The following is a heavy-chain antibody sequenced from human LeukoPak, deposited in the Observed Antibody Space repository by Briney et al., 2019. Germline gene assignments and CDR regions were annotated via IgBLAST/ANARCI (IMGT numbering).Heavy chain of an antibody. V-gene: IGHV4-59*08. CDR2: VSYSGDT. CDR3: ARGARAGYNLEPFDY. Sequence: SETLSLTCTVSGGSISSYYWSWIRQPPGKGLEWIGYVSYSGDTNYNPSLRSRLTISLDSSKIQFSLKLSSVTAADTAVYYCARGARAGYNLEPFDYWGQGTLVTVSS. CDR1: GGSISSYY. J-gene: IGHJ4*02. D-gene: IGHD5-24*01.